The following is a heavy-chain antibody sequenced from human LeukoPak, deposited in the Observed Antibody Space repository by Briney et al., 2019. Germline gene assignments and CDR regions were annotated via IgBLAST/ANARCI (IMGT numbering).Heavy chain of an antibody. Sequence: SETLSLTCAVYGGSFSGYYWSWIRQPPGKGLEWIGEINHSGSTNYDPSLKSRVTISVDTSKNQFSLKLSSVTAADTAVYYCARVREQQLVDFDYWGQGTLVTVSS. CDR2: INHSGST. J-gene: IGHJ4*02. CDR3: ARVREQQLVDFDY. V-gene: IGHV4-34*01. D-gene: IGHD6-13*01. CDR1: GGSFSGYY.